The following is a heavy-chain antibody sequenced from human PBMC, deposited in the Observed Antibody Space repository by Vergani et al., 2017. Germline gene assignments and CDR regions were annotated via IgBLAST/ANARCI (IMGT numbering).Heavy chain of an antibody. J-gene: IGHJ6*02. D-gene: IGHD4-17*01. Sequence: EVQLVQSGAEVKKPGATMKISCKVSGYTFTDHYMHWVKQAPGKGLEWMGLVDPEDGETIYAEKFKGRVIIAADTSTDTAHLELSSLRSEDTAVYYCATPQTGTTGGMEVWGQGTTVIVSS. CDR1: GYTFTDHY. V-gene: IGHV1-69-2*01. CDR3: ATPQTGTTGGMEV. CDR2: VDPEDGET.